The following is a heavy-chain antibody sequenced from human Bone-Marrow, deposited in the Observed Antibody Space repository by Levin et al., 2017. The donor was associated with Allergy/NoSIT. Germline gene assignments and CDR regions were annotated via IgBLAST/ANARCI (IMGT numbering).Heavy chain of an antibody. CDR2: ISGYNGNT. V-gene: IGHV1-18*01. Sequence: EASVKVSCKASGYTFTDYGFSWVRQAPGQGLEWMGWISGYNGNTYYAQKFQGRVSMTRDTTTNTTYMELRSLRSDDTAMYYCARDWTLYDFWSVYWGQGTLVTVSS. CDR1: GYTFTDYG. J-gene: IGHJ4*02. CDR3: ARDWTLYDFWSVY. D-gene: IGHD3-3*01.